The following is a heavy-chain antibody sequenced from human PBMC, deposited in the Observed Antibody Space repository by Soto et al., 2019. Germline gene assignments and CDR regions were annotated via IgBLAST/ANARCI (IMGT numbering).Heavy chain of an antibody. D-gene: IGHD3-10*01. CDR3: ARGVYGSGNYYTGPSAFDI. V-gene: IGHV1-69*06. Sequence: QVQLEQSGAEVKKPGSSVKISCKASGGTLSDHGVSWLRQAPGQGLEWVGGTIPVFNTAKYAPKFQGRVTFAADKTTTIAYMELGSLSSDDTAFYYCARGVYGSGNYYTGPSAFDIWGQGTLVIVSS. CDR2: TIPVFNTA. CDR1: GGTLSDHG. J-gene: IGHJ3*02.